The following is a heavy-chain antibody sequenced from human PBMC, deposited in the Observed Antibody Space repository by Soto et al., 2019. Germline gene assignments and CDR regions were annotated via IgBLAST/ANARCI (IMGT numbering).Heavy chain of an antibody. D-gene: IGHD6-19*01. CDR3: ANVYSSGWYGPDY. CDR1: GFTFDDYT. Sequence: GGSLRLSCAASGFTFDDYTMHWVRQAPGKGLEWVSAISGSGGSTYYADSVKGRFTISRDNSKNTLYLQMNSLRAEDTAVYYCANVYSSGWYGPDYWGQGTLVTVSS. V-gene: IGHV3-23*01. CDR2: ISGSGGST. J-gene: IGHJ4*02.